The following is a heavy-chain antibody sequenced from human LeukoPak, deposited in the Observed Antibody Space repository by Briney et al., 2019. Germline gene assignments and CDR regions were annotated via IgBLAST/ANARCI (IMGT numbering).Heavy chain of an antibody. CDR1: GGTFSSYA. CDR2: IIPILGIA. V-gene: IGHV1-69*04. J-gene: IGHJ4*02. CDR3: ARVDPSGD. Sequence: ASVKVSCKASGGTFSSYAISWVRQAPGQGLEWMGRIIPILGIANYAQKFQGRVTMTRDTSTSTVYMELSSLRSEDTAVYYCARVDPSGDWGQGTLVTVSS.